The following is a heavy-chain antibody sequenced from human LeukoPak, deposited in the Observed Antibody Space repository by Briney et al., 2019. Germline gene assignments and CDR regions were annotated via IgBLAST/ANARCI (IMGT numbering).Heavy chain of an antibody. CDR2: ISWDGGST. CDR1: GFTFSTYA. D-gene: IGHD6-6*01. J-gene: IGHJ4*02. V-gene: IGHV3-43D*03. Sequence: GGSLRLSCAASGFTFSTYAMHWVRQAPGKGLEWVSLISWDGGSTYYADSVKGRFTISRDNSKNSLYLQMNSLRAEDTALYYCAKVSGEYSSSSGDYWGQGTLVTVSS. CDR3: AKVSGEYSSSSGDY.